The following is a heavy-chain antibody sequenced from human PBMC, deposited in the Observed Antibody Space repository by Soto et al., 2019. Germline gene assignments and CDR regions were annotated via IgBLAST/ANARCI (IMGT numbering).Heavy chain of an antibody. D-gene: IGHD3-16*01. J-gene: IGHJ4*02. V-gene: IGHV4-34*01. CDR3: ARARSSPYYDYIWGSYGH. CDR1: GGSFSGYY. Sequence: QVQLQQWGAGLLKPSETLSLTCAVYGGSFSGYYWSWIRQPPGKGLEWMGEINHSGRTNYNPSLKRRVTISVDTSKTQFSLKLSSVTAADTAVYYCARARSSPYYDYIWGSYGHWGQGTLVTVSS. CDR2: INHSGRT.